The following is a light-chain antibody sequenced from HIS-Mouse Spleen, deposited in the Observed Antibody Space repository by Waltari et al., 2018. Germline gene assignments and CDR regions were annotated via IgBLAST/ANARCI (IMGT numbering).Light chain of an antibody. J-gene: IGLJ3*02. CDR2: KDS. Sequence: SYELTQPSSVSVSPGQTARNTCSGDVLAKKYARWFQQKPGQAPVLVIYKDSGRPSGTPGRFSGSSSGTTVTLTIGGAQVEDEADYYCSSAADNNLGVFGGGTKLTVL. CDR3: SSAADNNLGV. V-gene: IGLV3-27*01. CDR1: VLAKKY.